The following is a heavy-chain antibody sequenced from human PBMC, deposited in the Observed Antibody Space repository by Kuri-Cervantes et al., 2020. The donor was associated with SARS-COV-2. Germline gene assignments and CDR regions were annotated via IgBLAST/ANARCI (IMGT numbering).Heavy chain of an antibody. CDR2: IYYSGST. J-gene: IGHJ3*02. V-gene: IGHV4-39*07. D-gene: IGHD2-2*01. Sequence: SETLSLTCTVSGGSISSSSYYWGWIRQPPGKGLEWIGSIYYSGSTYYNPSLKSRVTISVDTSKNQFSLKLSSVTAADTAVYYCARPYCSSTSCYDAFDIWGQGTMVTVSS. CDR3: ARPYCSSTSCYDAFDI. CDR1: GGSISSSSYY.